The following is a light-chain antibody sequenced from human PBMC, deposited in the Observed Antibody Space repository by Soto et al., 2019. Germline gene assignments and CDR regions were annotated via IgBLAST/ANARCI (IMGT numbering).Light chain of an antibody. V-gene: IGKV3-20*01. CDR1: QTVRNNY. CDR3: QQYGSSPGT. Sequence: EFVLTQSPGTLSLSPGERATLSCRASQTVRNNYLAWYQQKPGQAPRLLIYNAFNRATGIPDRFSGSGSGTDFTLTISRLEPEDFAVYYCQQYGSSPGTFGGGTKVEIK. J-gene: IGKJ4*01. CDR2: NAF.